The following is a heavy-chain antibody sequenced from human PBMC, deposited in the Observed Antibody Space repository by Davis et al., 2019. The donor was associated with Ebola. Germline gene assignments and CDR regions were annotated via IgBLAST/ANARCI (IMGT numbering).Heavy chain of an antibody. CDR3: AKTIIATVTVRNAFDI. Sequence: PGGSLRLSCAASGFTFSSYGMHWVRQAPGKGLEWVAVISYDGSNKYYADSVKGRFTISRDNSKNTLYLQMNSLRAEDTAVYYCAKTIIATVTVRNAFDIWGQGTMVTVSS. CDR1: GFTFSSYG. J-gene: IGHJ3*02. D-gene: IGHD4-17*01. V-gene: IGHV3-30*18. CDR2: ISYDGSNK.